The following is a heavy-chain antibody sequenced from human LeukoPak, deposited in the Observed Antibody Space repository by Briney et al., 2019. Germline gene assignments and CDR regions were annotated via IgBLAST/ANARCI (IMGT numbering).Heavy chain of an antibody. J-gene: IGHJ4*02. D-gene: IGHD1-26*01. CDR3: ARGSWYFDY. CDR1: GGSISSSCYY. Sequence: PSETLSLTCTVSGGSISSSCYYWGWLRQPPGKGLEWIGSIYYSGSTYYNPSLKGRVTISVDTSKNQFSLKLSSVTAADTAVYYCARGSWYFDYWGQGTLVTVSS. CDR2: IYYSGST. V-gene: IGHV4-39*01.